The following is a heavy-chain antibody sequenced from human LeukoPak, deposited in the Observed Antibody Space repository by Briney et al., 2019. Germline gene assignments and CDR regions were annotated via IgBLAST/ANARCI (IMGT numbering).Heavy chain of an antibody. CDR3: ASSVLRAFDY. V-gene: IGHV4-61*02. D-gene: IGHD3-3*01. J-gene: IGHJ4*02. CDR2: IYTTGST. Sequence: SETLSLTCTVSGGSISSGSYYWSWIRQPAGKGLEWIGRIYTTGSTKYNPSLKSRVTISIDTSKNQFSLKLSSVTAADTAVYYCASSVLRAFDYWGQGTLVTVSS. CDR1: GGSISSGSYY.